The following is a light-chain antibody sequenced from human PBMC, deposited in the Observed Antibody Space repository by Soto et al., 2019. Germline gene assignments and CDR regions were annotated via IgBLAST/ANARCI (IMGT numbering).Light chain of an antibody. CDR1: SSDVGGYNF. J-gene: IGLJ1*01. CDR3: SSYTTGSTLV. V-gene: IGLV2-14*03. Sequence: PVLTQPAYVSRSPGQSSTITRTGTSSDVGGYNFVSWYQHHPGKAPKLMIYDVNNRPSGVSNRFSGSKSVNTASLTISGLQTEDEADYYCSSYTTGSTLVFGTGTKVTVL. CDR2: DVN.